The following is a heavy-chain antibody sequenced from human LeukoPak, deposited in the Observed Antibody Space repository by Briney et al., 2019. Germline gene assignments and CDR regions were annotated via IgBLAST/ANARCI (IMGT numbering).Heavy chain of an antibody. CDR1: GFTFRTYA. CDR3: ARDPGYAIYYFGY. CDR2: ISGNGGST. D-gene: IGHD3-9*01. J-gene: IGHJ4*02. V-gene: IGHV3-23*01. Sequence: GGSLRLSCAASGFTFRTYAMSWVRQAPGNGLEWVSTISGNGGSTYYADSVRGRFTISRDNSKNTLYLQMNSLRAEDTAVFYCARDPGYAIYYFGYWGQGTLVTVSS.